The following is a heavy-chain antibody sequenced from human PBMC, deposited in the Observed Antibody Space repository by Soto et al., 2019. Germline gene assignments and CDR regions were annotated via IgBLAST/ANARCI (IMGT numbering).Heavy chain of an antibody. D-gene: IGHD6-13*01. Sequence: QVQLVQSGAEVKKPGASVKVSCKASGYTFTSYGISWVRQAPGQGLEWMGWISAYNGNTNYAQKLQGRVTMTTDTSASTAYMELRSLRSDDTAVYYCARVGSSWYEDMEYYYYCGMDVWGQGTTVTVSS. V-gene: IGHV1-18*01. CDR2: ISAYNGNT. CDR1: GYTFTSYG. J-gene: IGHJ6*02. CDR3: ARVGSSWYEDMEYYYYCGMDV.